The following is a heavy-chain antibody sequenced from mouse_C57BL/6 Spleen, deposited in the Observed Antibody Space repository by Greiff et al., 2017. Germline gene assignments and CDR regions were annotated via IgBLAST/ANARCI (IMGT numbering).Heavy chain of an antibody. CDR2: IDPEDGDT. CDR1: GFNIKDYY. J-gene: IGHJ4*01. CDR3: TTFQFITTVVDPYAIDY. Sequence: EVKVEESGAELVRPGASVKLSCKASGFNIKDYYMHWVKQRPEQGLEWIGRIDPEDGDTEYAPKFQGKATMTADTSSNTAYLQLSSLTSENTAVYYCTTFQFITTVVDPYAIDYWGQGTSVTVSS. V-gene: IGHV14-1*01. D-gene: IGHD1-1*01.